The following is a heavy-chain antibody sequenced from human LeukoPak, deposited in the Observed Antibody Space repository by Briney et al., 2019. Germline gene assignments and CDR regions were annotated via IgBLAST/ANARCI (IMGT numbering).Heavy chain of an antibody. CDR1: GYTFTSYG. Sequence: ASVKVSCKASGYTFTSYGISWVRQAPGQGLEWMGWMNPNSGNTGYAQKFQGRVTMTRNTSISTAYMELSSLRSEDTAVYYCARWDYYGSGSYFEVWGQGTLVTVSS. J-gene: IGHJ4*02. D-gene: IGHD3-10*01. CDR3: ARWDYYGSGSYFEV. CDR2: MNPNSGNT. V-gene: IGHV1-8*02.